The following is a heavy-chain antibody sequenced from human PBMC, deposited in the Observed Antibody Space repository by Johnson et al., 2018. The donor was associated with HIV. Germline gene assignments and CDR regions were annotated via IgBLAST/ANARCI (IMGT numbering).Heavy chain of an antibody. Sequence: QVQLVESGGGLIQPGGSLRLSCAASGFTVSSYGMHWVRQAPGKGLEWVAVISFDGSHKYYTDSVKGLSTISRDNSKNPLYLQMNSLRGEDTAVYYCAKDRRSFYGGKAADVFDIWGQGTMVTVSS. CDR1: GFTVSSYG. CDR2: ISFDGSHK. J-gene: IGHJ3*02. D-gene: IGHD4-23*01. V-gene: IGHV3-30*18. CDR3: AKDRRSFYGGKAADVFDI.